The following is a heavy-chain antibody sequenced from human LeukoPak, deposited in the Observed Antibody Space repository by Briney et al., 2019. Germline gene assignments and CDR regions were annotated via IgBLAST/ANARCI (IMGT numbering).Heavy chain of an antibody. CDR1: GGSFSSYA. Sequence: VASVKVSCKVSGGSFSSYALNWVRQAPGQGLEWMGGIIPIFGTANYAQNFQGRLTVAADESTSTAYMELSSLRSEDTAVYYCARGTDASNYDYVWGRLNPPNYWGQGTLVTVSS. V-gene: IGHV1-69*13. D-gene: IGHD3-16*01. CDR2: IIPIFGTA. CDR3: ARGTDASNYDYVWGRLNPPNY. J-gene: IGHJ4*02.